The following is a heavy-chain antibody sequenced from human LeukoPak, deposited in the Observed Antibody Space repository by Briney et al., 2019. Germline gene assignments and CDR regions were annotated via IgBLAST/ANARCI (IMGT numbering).Heavy chain of an antibody. D-gene: IGHD6-13*01. CDR3: ARVAAAALDY. V-gene: IGHV3-21*01. J-gene: IGHJ4*02. CDR1: GFTFSSYS. CDR2: ISSSSSYI. Sequence: NTGGSLRLSCAASGFTFSSYSMNWVRQAPGKGLEWVSSISSSSSYIYYADSVKGRFTISRDNAKNSLYLQMNSLRAEDTAVYYCARVAAAALDYWGQGTLVTVSS.